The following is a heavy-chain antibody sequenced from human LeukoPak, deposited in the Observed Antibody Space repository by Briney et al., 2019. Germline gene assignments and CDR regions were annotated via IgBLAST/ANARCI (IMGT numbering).Heavy chain of an antibody. Sequence: SETLSLTCAVYGGSFSGYYWSWIHQPPGKGLEWIGEINHSGSTNYNPSLKSRVTISVDTSKNQSSLKLSSVTAADTAVYYCARGPYYCSGGSCYFYHYYYGMDVWGQGTTVTVSS. CDR3: ARGPYYCSGGSCYFYHYYYGMDV. CDR2: INHSGST. V-gene: IGHV4-34*01. J-gene: IGHJ6*02. CDR1: GGSFSGYY. D-gene: IGHD2-15*01.